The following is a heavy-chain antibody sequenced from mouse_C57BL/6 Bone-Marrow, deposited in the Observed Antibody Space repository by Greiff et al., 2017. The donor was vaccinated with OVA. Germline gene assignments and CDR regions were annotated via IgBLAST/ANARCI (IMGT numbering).Heavy chain of an antibody. CDR3: ARGEYYGSSTYWYFEV. J-gene: IGHJ1*03. Sequence: QVQLQQSGAELARPGASVKLSCKASGYTFTSYGISWVKQRTGQGLEWIGEIYPKSGNTYYNEKFKGKAPLTVDKSSSTAYMELRSLTSEESAVYFCARGEYYGSSTYWYFEVWGTGTTVTVAS. D-gene: IGHD1-1*01. CDR2: IYPKSGNT. CDR1: GYTFTSYG. V-gene: IGHV1-81*01.